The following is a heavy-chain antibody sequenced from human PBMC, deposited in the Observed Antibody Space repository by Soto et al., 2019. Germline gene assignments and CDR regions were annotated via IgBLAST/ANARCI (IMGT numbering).Heavy chain of an antibody. J-gene: IGHJ6*03. Sequence: ASVKVSCKASGGTFSSYTISWVRQAPGQGLEWMGRIIPILGIANYAQKFQGRVTITADKSTSTAYMELSSLRSEDTAVYYCARGFSGSGSYGMVNYYYMDVWGKGTTVTVSS. CDR3: ARGFSGSGSYGMVNYYYMDV. D-gene: IGHD3-10*01. CDR1: GGTFSSYT. V-gene: IGHV1-69*02. CDR2: IIPILGIA.